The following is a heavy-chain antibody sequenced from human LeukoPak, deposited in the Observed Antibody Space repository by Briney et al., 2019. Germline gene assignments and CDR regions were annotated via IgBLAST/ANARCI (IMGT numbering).Heavy chain of an antibody. CDR3: ARGDYGDYFDY. Sequence: SETLSLTCTVSGGSISSNNYYWGWIRQPPGKGLEWIGSLYYSGSAYYNPSLKSRVTISVDASKNQFSLKLSSVTAADTAVYYCARGDYGDYFDYWGQGTPVTVSS. CDR2: LYYSGSA. V-gene: IGHV4-39*07. D-gene: IGHD4-17*01. J-gene: IGHJ4*02. CDR1: GGSISSNNYY.